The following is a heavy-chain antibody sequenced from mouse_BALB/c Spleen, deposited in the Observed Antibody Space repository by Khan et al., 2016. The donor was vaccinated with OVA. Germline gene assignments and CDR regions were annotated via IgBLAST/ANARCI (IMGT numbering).Heavy chain of an antibody. J-gene: IGHJ3*01. V-gene: IGHV5-4*02. CDR1: GFTFSDYS. Sequence: EVELVESGGGLVKPGGSLKLSCAASGFTFSDYSMYWVRQTPEKRLEWVAPISDGGTYLYYPDKVKGRFTISRDNAKNNRYLQMSSLKSEDTAMYYCTRGYYGDPFAYWGHGTLVTVSA. D-gene: IGHD2-13*01. CDR2: ISDGGTYL. CDR3: TRGYYGDPFAY.